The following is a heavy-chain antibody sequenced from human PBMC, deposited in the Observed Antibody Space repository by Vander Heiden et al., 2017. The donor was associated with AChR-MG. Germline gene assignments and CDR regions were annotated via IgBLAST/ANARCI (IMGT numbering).Heavy chain of an antibody. CDR2: IILTIGIP. V-gene: IGHV1-69*02. CDR3: ARHRDGSGSDLYGMDV. Sequence: QVQLVQSGAEVKKPGSSLRVCFNVSGGTASRKTISWGRQAPGQGLEGVGNIILTIGIPLYAQQFRGIVTSTADKSTSTVYLELSSLRSEDTAVYYCARHRDGSGSDLYGMDVWGPGTTVTVSS. J-gene: IGHJ6*02. D-gene: IGHD3-10*01. CDR1: GGTASRKT.